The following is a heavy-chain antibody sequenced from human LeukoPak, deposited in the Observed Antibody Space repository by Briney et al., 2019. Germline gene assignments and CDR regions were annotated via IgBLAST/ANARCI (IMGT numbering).Heavy chain of an antibody. CDR1: GYSFTGHY. D-gene: IGHD5-12*01. V-gene: IGHV7-4-1*02. CDR3: ARDRGIVATLNSDY. CDR2: INTNTGNP. J-gene: IGHJ4*02. Sequence: ASVKVSCKASGYSFTGHYMHWVRQAPGQGLEWMGWINTNTGNPTYAQGFTGRFVFSLDTSVSTAYLQISSLKAEDTAVYYCARDRGIVATLNSDYWGQGTLVTVSS.